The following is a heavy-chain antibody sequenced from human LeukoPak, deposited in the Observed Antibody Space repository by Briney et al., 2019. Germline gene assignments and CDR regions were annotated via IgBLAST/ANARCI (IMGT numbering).Heavy chain of an antibody. CDR1: GFTFYSYA. V-gene: IGHV3-23*01. CDR2: ISGSGGST. CDR3: AKYNSDWYDDY. Sequence: GGSLRLSCAASGFTFYSYAMTWVRQAPGKGLEWVSAISGSGGSTYYADSVKGRFTISRDNSKNTLYLQMSSLRAEDTALYYCAKYNSDWYDDYWGQGNLVTVSS. D-gene: IGHD6-19*01. J-gene: IGHJ4*02.